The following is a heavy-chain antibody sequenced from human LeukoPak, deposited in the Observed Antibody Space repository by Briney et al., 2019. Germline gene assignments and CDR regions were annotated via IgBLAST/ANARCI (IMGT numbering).Heavy chain of an antibody. Sequence: GASVKVSCKASGYTFTSYYMHWVRQAPGQGREWMGIINPSGGSTSYAQKFQGRVTMTRDTSTSTVYMELSSLRSEDTAVFYCAIAFMSTFGGVESAFDVWGQGTMVTVSP. CDR2: INPSGGST. J-gene: IGHJ3*01. D-gene: IGHD3-16*01. CDR3: AIAFMSTFGGVESAFDV. CDR1: GYTFTSYY. V-gene: IGHV1-46*01.